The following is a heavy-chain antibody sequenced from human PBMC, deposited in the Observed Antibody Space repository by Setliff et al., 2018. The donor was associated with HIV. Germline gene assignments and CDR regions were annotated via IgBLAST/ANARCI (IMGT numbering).Heavy chain of an antibody. V-gene: IGHV3-66*02. CDR1: GFSVSSSY. J-gene: IGHJ4*02. Sequence: PGGSLRLSCAASGFSVSSSYMSWVRQTPGEGLEWVSSIYSSGDTYHADSVKGRFTLSRDNSKNTLYLQMNSLTPEDTAVYYCAKPRLYNSALENWGQGTLVTVSS. CDR2: IYSSGDT. D-gene: IGHD1-1*01. CDR3: AKPRLYNSALEN.